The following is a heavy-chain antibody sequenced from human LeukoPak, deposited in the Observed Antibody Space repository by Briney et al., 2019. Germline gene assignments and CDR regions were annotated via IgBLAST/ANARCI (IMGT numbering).Heavy chain of an antibody. V-gene: IGHV4-38-2*02. Sequence: PSETLSLTCTVPVYSISIGYYWGWIRQPPGKGLEGIGSIFHSGSTCYNPSLKSRVTISVDTSKNQFSLKLSSVTAADTAVYYCARVLTCSSTSCYASGGLDYWGQGTLVTVSS. CDR2: IFHSGST. D-gene: IGHD2-2*01. J-gene: IGHJ4*02. CDR1: VYSISIGYY. CDR3: ARVLTCSSTSCYASGGLDY.